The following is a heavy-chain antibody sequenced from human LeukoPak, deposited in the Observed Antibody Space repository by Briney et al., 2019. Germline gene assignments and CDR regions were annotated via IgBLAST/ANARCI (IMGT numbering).Heavy chain of an antibody. D-gene: IGHD6-13*01. CDR1: GESISGFY. CDR2: IYYSGST. V-gene: IGHV4-59*01. CDR3: ARDEYSSSRSTH. J-gene: IGHJ4*02. Sequence: SETLSLTCTVSGESISGFYWTWIRQPPGKGLEWIGYIYYSGSTNYNPSLKSRVTISVDTSKNQFSLKLSSVTAEDTAVYYCARDEYSSSRSTHWGQGTLVTVSS.